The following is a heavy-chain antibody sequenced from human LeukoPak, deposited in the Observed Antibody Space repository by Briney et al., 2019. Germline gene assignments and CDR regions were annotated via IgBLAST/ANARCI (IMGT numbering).Heavy chain of an antibody. Sequence: SETLSLTCTVSGGSISSSSYYWGWIRQPPGKGLEWIGSIYYSGSTYYNPSLKSRVTISVDTSKNQFSLKLSSVTAADTAVYYCARGRGYCSSTSCYVRYYYGMDVWGQGTTVTVSS. V-gene: IGHV4-39*07. J-gene: IGHJ6*02. CDR2: IYYSGST. CDR1: GGSISSSSYY. D-gene: IGHD2-2*01. CDR3: ARGRGYCSSTSCYVRYYYGMDV.